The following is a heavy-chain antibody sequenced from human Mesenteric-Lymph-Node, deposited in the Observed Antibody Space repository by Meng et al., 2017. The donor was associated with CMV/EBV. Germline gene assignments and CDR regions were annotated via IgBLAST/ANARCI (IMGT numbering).Heavy chain of an antibody. CDR3: VSHQRWLKSEGGFNY. J-gene: IGHJ4*02. D-gene: IGHD4-23*01. CDR2: INHSGIT. V-gene: IGHV4-34*02. CDR1: GCSVSGYG. Sequence: QFHLPQCAAESMKPSGPGTLSCAVYGCSVSGYGWSWIGQSTRQALEWSGEINHSGITTYNPSLKSRVIISVDTSKNQFSLKLSSVTGAETAVYYCVSHQRWLKSEGGFNYWGQGTLVTVSS.